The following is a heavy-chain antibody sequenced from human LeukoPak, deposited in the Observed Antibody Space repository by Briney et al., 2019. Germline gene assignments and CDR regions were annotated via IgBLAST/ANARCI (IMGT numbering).Heavy chain of an antibody. CDR1: GFTFGDYA. CDR2: IRSKAYGGTT. CDR3: TRESSRPHGSGLDY. Sequence: SGGSLRLSCTASGFTFGDYAMSWVRQAPGKGLEWVGFIRSKAYGGTTEYAASVKGRFTISRDDSKSIAYLQMNSLKTEDTAVYYCTRESSRPHGSGLDYWGQGTLVTVSS. J-gene: IGHJ4*02. D-gene: IGHD3-10*01. V-gene: IGHV3-49*04.